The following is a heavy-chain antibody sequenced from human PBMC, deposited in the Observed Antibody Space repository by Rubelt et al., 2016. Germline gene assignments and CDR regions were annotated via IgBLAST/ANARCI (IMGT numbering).Heavy chain of an antibody. D-gene: IGHD6-13*01. V-gene: IGHV1-18*01. CDR2: ISANNDDT. Sequence: QVQLVQSGAEVKKPGASVKVSCKASGYTFTSYGFDWVRQAPGLGLEWMGWISANNDDTDYAQKDQGRVTLTTDKSTSTAYMELSSRRSDDTAVYYCARAPSSTAAADYWGQGTLVTVSS. CDR1: GYTFTSYG. CDR3: ARAPSSTAAADY. J-gene: IGHJ4*02.